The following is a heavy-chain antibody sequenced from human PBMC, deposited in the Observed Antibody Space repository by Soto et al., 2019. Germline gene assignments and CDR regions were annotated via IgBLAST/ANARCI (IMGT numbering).Heavy chain of an antibody. CDR1: GGSISSGDYY. J-gene: IGHJ5*02. D-gene: IGHD2-2*01. CDR3: ARGVCSSTSCYLVGWFDP. CDR2: IYYRGST. V-gene: IGHV4-30-4*01. Sequence: QVQLQESGPGLVKPSQTLSLTCTVSGGSISSGDYYWSWIRQPPGKGLEWIGYIYYRGSTYYNPSLKSRVTISVDTSKNQFSLKLSSVTAADTAVYYCARGVCSSTSCYLVGWFDPWGQGTLVTVSS.